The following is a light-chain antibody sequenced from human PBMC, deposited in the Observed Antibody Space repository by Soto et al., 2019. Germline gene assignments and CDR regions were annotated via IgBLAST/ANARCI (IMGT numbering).Light chain of an antibody. J-gene: IGLJ2*01. CDR1: SSDVDGYDY. CDR2: DVS. V-gene: IGLV2-14*03. Sequence: QSVLTQPASVSGSPGQSITISCTGTSSDVDGYDYVSWYQQHPGNAPKLMIFDVSNQPSGVSDRSSGAKSGNTASLTSSGLQAEDEAAYYCSSYTSSNTLIFGGGTKLTVL. CDR3: SSYTSSNTLI.